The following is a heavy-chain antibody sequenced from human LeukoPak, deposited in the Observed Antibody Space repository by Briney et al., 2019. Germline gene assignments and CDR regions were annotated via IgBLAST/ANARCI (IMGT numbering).Heavy chain of an antibody. J-gene: IGHJ4*02. D-gene: IGHD3-10*01. CDR3: AKDQRGYYQPIDY. CDR2: ISGSGSTS. V-gene: IGHV3-23*01. Sequence: QPGGSLRLSCAASGFPFSSHAMRWVRQAPGRGLECVSAISGSGSTSYYADSVKGRFTISRDNSKNTLYLQMTSLRAEDTAVYYCAKDQRGYYQPIDYWGLGILVTVSS. CDR1: GFPFSSHA.